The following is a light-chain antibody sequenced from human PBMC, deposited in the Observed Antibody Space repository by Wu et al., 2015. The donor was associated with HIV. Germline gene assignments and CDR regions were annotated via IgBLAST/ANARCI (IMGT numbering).Light chain of an antibody. CDR1: QSVRSS. CDR3: QQYVSSPT. V-gene: IGKV3-11*01. CDR2: DTS. Sequence: EIVLTQSPATLSLSPGERASLSCRASQSVRSSLAWYQHKPGQTPRLLIYDTSNRATGIPARFSGSGSGPDFTLTISSLEPEDSAVYFCQQYVSSPTFGQGTRLEIK. J-gene: IGKJ5*01.